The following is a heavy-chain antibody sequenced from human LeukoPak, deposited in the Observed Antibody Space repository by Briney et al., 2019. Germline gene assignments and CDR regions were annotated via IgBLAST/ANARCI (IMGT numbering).Heavy chain of an antibody. J-gene: IGHJ4*02. CDR2: INTNTGNP. CDR1: GYTFTNYA. CDR3: ARETTVTTFAY. V-gene: IGHV7-4-1*02. Sequence: ASVKVSCKASGYTFTNYAMNWVRQAPGQGLEWMGWINTNTGNPTYAQGFTGRFVFSLDTSVNTAYLQISSLKAEDTAMYYCARETTVTTFAYWGQGILVTVSS. D-gene: IGHD4-11*01.